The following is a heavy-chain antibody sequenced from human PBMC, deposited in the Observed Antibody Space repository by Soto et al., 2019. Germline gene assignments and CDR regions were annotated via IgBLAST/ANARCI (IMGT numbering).Heavy chain of an antibody. Sequence: GESLKISCNGSGYSFTSYWIGWVRQMPGKGLEWMGIIYPGDSDTRYSPSFQGQVTISADKSISTAYLQWSSLKASDTAMYYCARQSPPRYYGSGSYQDYYYGMDVWGQGTTVTVSS. V-gene: IGHV5-51*01. CDR3: ARQSPPRYYGSGSYQDYYYGMDV. D-gene: IGHD3-10*01. J-gene: IGHJ6*02. CDR2: IYPGDSDT. CDR1: GYSFTSYW.